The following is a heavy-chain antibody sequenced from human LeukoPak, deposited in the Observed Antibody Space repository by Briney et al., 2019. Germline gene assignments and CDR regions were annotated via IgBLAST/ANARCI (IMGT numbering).Heavy chain of an antibody. D-gene: IGHD3-10*01. J-gene: IGHJ4*02. CDR2: ISGSGGST. CDR1: GFTFSSYA. Sequence: GGSLRLSCAASGFTFSSYAMSWVRQAPGKGLEWVSAISGSGGSTYYADSVKGRFTISRDNSKNTLYLQMNSLRAEDTAVYYCAKYPMVRGVTPTLFDHWGQGTLVTVSS. V-gene: IGHV3-23*01. CDR3: AKYPMVRGVTPTLFDH.